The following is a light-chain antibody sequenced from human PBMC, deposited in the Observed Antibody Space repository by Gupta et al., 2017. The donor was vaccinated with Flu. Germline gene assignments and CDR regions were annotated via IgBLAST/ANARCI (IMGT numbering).Light chain of an antibody. Sequence: SALTQPASVSGSPGQSLTISCTGTSSDIGSYNYVSWYPQHPGKAPKLLIYGVTNRPSGVSTLFSVSKSGDTAALPISGLQAEDEADYYCSSCTSSTTFVFGGGTKLTVL. V-gene: IGLV2-14*01. CDR2: GVT. CDR1: SSDIGSYNY. CDR3: SSCTSSTTFV. J-gene: IGLJ2*01.